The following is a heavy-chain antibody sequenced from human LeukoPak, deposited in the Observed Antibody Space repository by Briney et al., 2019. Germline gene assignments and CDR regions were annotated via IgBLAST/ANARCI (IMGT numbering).Heavy chain of an antibody. CDR1: GFTFGDYA. Sequence: GGSLRLSCTASGFTFGDYAMSWVRQAPGKGLEWVGFIRSKAYGGTTEYAASVKGRFTISRDDSKSIAYLQMNSLKTEDTAVYYCTRDRSYPLSGRDAFDIWGQGTMVTVSS. CDR3: TRDRSYPLSGRDAFDI. D-gene: IGHD3-16*02. V-gene: IGHV3-49*04. J-gene: IGHJ3*02. CDR2: IRSKAYGGTT.